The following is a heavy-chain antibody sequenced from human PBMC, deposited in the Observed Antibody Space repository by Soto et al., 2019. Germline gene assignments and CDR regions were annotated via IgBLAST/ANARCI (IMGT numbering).Heavy chain of an antibody. CDR3: AKDSYYYDSSGNLDY. D-gene: IGHD3-22*01. Sequence: PGGSLRLSCAASGFTFSSYGMSWVRQAPGKGLEWVSAISGSGGSTYYADSVKGRFTISRDNSKNTLYLQMNSLRAEDTAVYYCAKDSYYYDSSGNLDYWGQGTLVTVSS. CDR1: GFTFSSYG. CDR2: ISGSGGST. J-gene: IGHJ4*02. V-gene: IGHV3-23*01.